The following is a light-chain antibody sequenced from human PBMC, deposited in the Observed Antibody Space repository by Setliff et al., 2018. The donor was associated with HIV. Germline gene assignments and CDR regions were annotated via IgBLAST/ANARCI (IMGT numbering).Light chain of an antibody. J-gene: IGLJ1*01. CDR1: SSDVGGYYS. CDR3: SSYTTSSTLYV. Sequence: QSVLTQPASVSGSPGQSITISCTGISSDVGGYYSVSWYQQHPGKAPKLMIYEVINRPSGVSTRFSGSRSGNTASLTISGIQVEDEADYYCSSYTTSSTLYVFGPGTKVTVL. CDR2: EVI. V-gene: IGLV2-14*01.